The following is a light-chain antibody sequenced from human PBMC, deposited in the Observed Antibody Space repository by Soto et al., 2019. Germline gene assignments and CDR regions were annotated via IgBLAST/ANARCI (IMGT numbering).Light chain of an antibody. CDR3: MQPLQSWT. Sequence: DIVMAQSPLSLPVTPGEPASISCRSSQSLLHSNGYNYLDWYLQKPGQSPQLLIYLGSNRASGVHDRFSGSGSGTDFTLKISRLEAEEVGVYYCMQPLQSWTFGQGTKVDIK. CDR1: QSLLHSNGYNY. CDR2: LGS. V-gene: IGKV2-28*01. J-gene: IGKJ1*01.